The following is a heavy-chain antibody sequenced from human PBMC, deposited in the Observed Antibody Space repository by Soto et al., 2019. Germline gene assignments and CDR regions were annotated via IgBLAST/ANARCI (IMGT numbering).Heavy chain of an antibody. CDR3: EKDLSSSPRDYSYYYGMDV. Sequence: GGSLRLSCAASGFTFSTYALTWVRQAAGKGLEWVSVINSGGSTNFADSVKGRFTVSRDNSKNTLYLKMNSLRAEDTAIYYCEKDLSSSPRDYSYYYGMDVWGQGTPVTVSS. CDR2: INSGGST. D-gene: IGHD6-6*01. V-gene: IGHV3-23*01. CDR1: GFTFSTYA. J-gene: IGHJ6*02.